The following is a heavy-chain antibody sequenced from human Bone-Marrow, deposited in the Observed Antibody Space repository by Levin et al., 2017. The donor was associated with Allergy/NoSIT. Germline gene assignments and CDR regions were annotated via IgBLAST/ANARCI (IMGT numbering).Heavy chain of an antibody. CDR3: ARDVFRIINDC. D-gene: IGHD3-10*01. J-gene: IGHJ4*02. CDR2: IYSGGDT. Sequence: GESLKISCAASGFTVSSNYMSWVRQAPGKGLEWVSVIYSGGDTKYTESVKGRFTISRDNSKNTLYLQMNSLRVDDTAVYYCARDVFRIINDCWGQGTLVSVSS. CDR1: GFTVSSNY. V-gene: IGHV3-53*01.